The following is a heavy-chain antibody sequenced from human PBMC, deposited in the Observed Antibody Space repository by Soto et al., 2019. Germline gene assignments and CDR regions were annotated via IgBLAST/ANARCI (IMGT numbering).Heavy chain of an antibody. Sequence: QLQLQESGPGLVKPSQTLTLTCAVSGGSISSGGYSWSWIRQPPGKGLEWIGYIYQSGSTYYNPFLKSRVTISVDRSKNQFSLKLSSVTAADRAVYFCARGQVVAAQHWGEGGLVTVSS. J-gene: IGHJ4*02. CDR2: IYQSGST. D-gene: IGHD2-15*01. V-gene: IGHV4-30-2*01. CDR1: GGSISSGGYS. CDR3: ARGQVVAAQH.